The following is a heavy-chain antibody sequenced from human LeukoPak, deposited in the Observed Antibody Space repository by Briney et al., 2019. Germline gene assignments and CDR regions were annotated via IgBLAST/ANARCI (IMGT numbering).Heavy chain of an antibody. D-gene: IGHD4-23*01. Sequence: PSETLSLTCTVSGGSISDSHWSWIRQPPGKGLEWIGNIHTSGGSNSSPSLKSRVTISLDMSRNQFSLRLSSVTAADTAVYYCARGRSAVVTPDYYYYYCMDVWGKGTTVTVSS. V-gene: IGHV4-4*09. CDR1: GGSISDSH. CDR3: ARGRSAVVTPDYYYYYCMDV. CDR2: IHTSGGS. J-gene: IGHJ6*03.